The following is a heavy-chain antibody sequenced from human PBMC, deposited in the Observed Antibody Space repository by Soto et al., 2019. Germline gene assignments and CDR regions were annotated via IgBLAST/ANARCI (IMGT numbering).Heavy chain of an antibody. V-gene: IGHV4-61*01. J-gene: IGHJ4*02. Sequence: QVQLQESGPGLVKPSETLSLTCTVSGGSVSSCSYYWSWIRQPPGKGLEWIGYIYYSGSTNYNPSLKIRGPISVATPRSPFSQKLTSVTGADTAVYYCARDSKRGYSGYDKLDYWGQGTLVTVSS. CDR2: IYYSGST. CDR1: GGSVSSCSYY. CDR3: ARDSKRGYSGYDKLDY. D-gene: IGHD5-12*01.